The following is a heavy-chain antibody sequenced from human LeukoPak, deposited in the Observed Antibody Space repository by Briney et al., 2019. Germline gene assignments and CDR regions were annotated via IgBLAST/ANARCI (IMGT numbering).Heavy chain of an antibody. CDR3: ARSLGWFPYYYGMDV. J-gene: IGHJ6*02. V-gene: IGHV4-39*07. Sequence: SETLSLTCTVSGGSISSSSYYWGWIRQPPGKGLEWIGSIYYSGSTNYNPSLKSRVTISVDTSKNQFSLKLSSVTAADTAVYYCARSLGWFPYYYGMDVWGQGTTVTVSS. D-gene: IGHD3-3*01. CDR1: GGSISSSSYY. CDR2: IYYSGST.